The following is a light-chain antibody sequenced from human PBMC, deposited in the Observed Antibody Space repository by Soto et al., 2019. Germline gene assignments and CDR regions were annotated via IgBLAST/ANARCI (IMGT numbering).Light chain of an antibody. CDR3: QQYASWPLT. V-gene: IGKV3-15*01. CDR2: GAS. CDR1: QSVNSN. J-gene: IGKJ4*01. Sequence: ETVMTQSPATLSVSPGERATRSCRASQSVNSNLAWYQQESGQPPRLLVFGASTRATGVPARFSGSGSGTEFTLTISGLQSEDFAVYFCQQYASWPLTFGGGTKVEI.